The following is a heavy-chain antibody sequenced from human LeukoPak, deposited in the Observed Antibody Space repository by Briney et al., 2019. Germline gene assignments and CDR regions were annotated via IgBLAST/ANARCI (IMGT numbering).Heavy chain of an antibody. CDR3: ARYPLSYTGNWHYFFDY. D-gene: IGHD1-7*01. J-gene: IGHJ4*02. V-gene: IGHV1-18*01. Sequence: GASVKVSCKASGYSFSSYGITWVRQAPGQGLEWLGWISASNGNTNYAQKLQGRVTMTSDTSTSTAYMDLRSLTPDDTAFYYCARYPLSYTGNWHYFFDYRGQGTLLTVSS. CDR1: GYSFSSYG. CDR2: ISASNGNT.